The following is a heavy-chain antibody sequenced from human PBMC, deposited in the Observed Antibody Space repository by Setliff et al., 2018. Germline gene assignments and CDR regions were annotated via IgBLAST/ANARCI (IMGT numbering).Heavy chain of an antibody. CDR1: GGTFSSYA. CDR2: IIPIFGTA. V-gene: IGHV1-69*05. CDR3: ARDRIPSSSWYGLNWFDP. Sequence: GASVKVSCKASGGTFSSYAISWVRQAPGQGLEWMGGIIPIFGTANYAQKFQGRVTITTDESTSTAYMELSSLRSEDTAVYYCARDRIPSSSWYGLNWFDPWSQGTLVTVSS. D-gene: IGHD6-13*01. J-gene: IGHJ5*02.